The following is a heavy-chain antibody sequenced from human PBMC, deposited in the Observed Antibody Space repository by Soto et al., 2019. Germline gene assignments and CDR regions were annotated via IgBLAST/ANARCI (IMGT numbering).Heavy chain of an antibody. CDR2: IWYDGSNK. V-gene: IGHV3-33*01. CDR3: ARDGPGLWFGEFDY. CDR1: GFTFSSYG. J-gene: IGHJ4*02. D-gene: IGHD3-10*01. Sequence: GGSLRLSCAASGFTFSSYGMHWVRQAPGKGLEWVEVIWYDGSNKYYADSVKGRFTISRDNSKNTLYLQMNSLRAEDTAVYYCARDGPGLWFGEFDYWGQGTLVTVSS.